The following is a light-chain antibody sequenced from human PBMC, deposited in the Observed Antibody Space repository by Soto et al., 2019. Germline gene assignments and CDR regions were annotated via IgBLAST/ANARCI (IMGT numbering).Light chain of an antibody. J-gene: IGKJ5*01. CDR1: QSVSSY. V-gene: IGKV3-11*01. Sequence: EIVLTQSPATLSLSPGERATLSCRASQSVSSYLAWYQQKPGQAPRLLIYDASSRATGISARFSGSGSGTDFTLTISSLEPEDFAVYYCQQRSNCLTFGQGTRLEIK. CDR2: DAS. CDR3: QQRSNCLT.